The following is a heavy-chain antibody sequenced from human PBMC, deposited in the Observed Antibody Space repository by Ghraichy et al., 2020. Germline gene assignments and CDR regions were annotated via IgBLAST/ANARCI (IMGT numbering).Heavy chain of an antibody. CDR1: GGSISSYY. D-gene: IGHD3-22*01. CDR2: IYYSGST. Sequence: SETLSLTCTVSGGSISSYYWSWIRQPPGKGLEWIGYIYYSGSTNYNPSLKSRVTISVDTSKNQFSLKLSSVTAADTAVYYCAAYGPLTNTYYYDSSGYLENYGMDVWGQGTTVTVSS. V-gene: IGHV4-59*01. CDR3: AAYGPLTNTYYYDSSGYLENYGMDV. J-gene: IGHJ6*02.